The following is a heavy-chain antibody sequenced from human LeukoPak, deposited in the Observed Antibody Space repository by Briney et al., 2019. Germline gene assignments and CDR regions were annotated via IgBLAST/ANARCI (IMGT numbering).Heavy chain of an antibody. CDR2: INHSGST. D-gene: IGHD1-26*01. Sequence: SETLSLTCAVYGGSFSGYYWSWIRQPPGKGLEWIGEINHSGSTNYNPSLKSRVTISVDTSKNQFSLKLSSVTAADTAVYYCARERSYYLRYWGQGTLVTVSS. CDR3: ARERSYYLRY. V-gene: IGHV4-34*01. J-gene: IGHJ4*02. CDR1: GGSFSGYY.